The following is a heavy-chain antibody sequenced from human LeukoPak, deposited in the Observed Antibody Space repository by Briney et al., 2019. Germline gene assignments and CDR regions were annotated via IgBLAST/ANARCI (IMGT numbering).Heavy chain of an antibody. CDR1: GGSISSGSYY. J-gene: IGHJ4*02. CDR3: ARQSAPGAAAEDDY. V-gene: IGHV4-61*02. D-gene: IGHD6-13*01. Sequence: PSQTLSLTCTVSGGSISSGSYYWSWLRKPAGKGLEWIGRIYTSGSTNYNPSFKSRVTISVDTSKNQFSLKLSSVTAADTAVYYCARQSAPGAAAEDDYWGQGTLVTVSS. CDR2: IYTSGST.